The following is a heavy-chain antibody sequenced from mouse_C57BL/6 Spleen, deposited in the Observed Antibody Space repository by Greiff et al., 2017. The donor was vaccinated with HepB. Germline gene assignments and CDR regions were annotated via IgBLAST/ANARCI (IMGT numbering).Heavy chain of an antibody. D-gene: IGHD2-4*01. J-gene: IGHJ3*01. CDR2: IYPGSGNT. CDR3: ARFRDYDGFAY. Sequence: QVQLKESGPELVKPGASVKISCKASGYTFTDYYINWVKQRPGQGLEWIGWIYPGSGNTKYNVKFKGKATLTVDTSSSTAYMQLSSLTSEDSAVYFCARFRDYDGFAYWGQGTLVTVSA. V-gene: IGHV1-84*01. CDR1: GYTFTDYY.